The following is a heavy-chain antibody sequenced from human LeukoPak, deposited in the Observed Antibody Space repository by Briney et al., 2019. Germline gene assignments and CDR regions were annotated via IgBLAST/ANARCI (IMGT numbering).Heavy chain of an antibody. J-gene: IGHJ4*02. Sequence: PGGSLRLSCAASGFTFISYGMHWVRQAPGKGLEWVAFIRYDGSNKYYAGSVKGRFTISRDNSKNTLYLQMNSLRAEDTAVYYCAKDQGYYYDSSGPSDYWGQGTLVTVSS. CDR3: AKDQGYYYDSSGPSDY. D-gene: IGHD3-22*01. V-gene: IGHV3-30*02. CDR1: GFTFISYG. CDR2: IRYDGSNK.